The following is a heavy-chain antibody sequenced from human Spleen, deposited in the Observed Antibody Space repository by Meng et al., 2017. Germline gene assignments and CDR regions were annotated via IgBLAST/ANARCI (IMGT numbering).Heavy chain of an antibody. D-gene: IGHD2-15*01. Sequence: GESLKISCTASGFTFGDYAMSWFRQAPGKGLEWIGFIRNKAHGGTTEYAASVKGRFTISRDDSKSIAYLQMNSLKTEDTALYYCTRVKVHCSGGSCYYYYYGRDVWGQGTTVTVSS. CDR1: GFTFGDYA. CDR2: IRNKAHGGTT. CDR3: TRVKVHCSGGSCYYYYYGRDV. V-gene: IGHV3-49*03. J-gene: IGHJ6*01.